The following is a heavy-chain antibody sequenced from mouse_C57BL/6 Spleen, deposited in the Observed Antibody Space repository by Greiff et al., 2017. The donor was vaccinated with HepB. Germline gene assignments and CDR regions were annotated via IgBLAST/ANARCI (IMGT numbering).Heavy chain of an antibody. CDR3: ARLVTTDWYFDV. CDR1: GYTFTSYG. CDR2: IYPRSGNT. J-gene: IGHJ1*03. V-gene: IGHV1-81*01. Sequence: VQLQESGAELARPGASVKLSCKASGYTFTSYGISWVKQRTGQGLEWIGEIYPRSGNTYYNEKFKGKATLTADRSSSTAYMELRSLTSEDSAVDFCARLVTTDWYFDVWGTGTTVTVSS. D-gene: IGHD2-2*01.